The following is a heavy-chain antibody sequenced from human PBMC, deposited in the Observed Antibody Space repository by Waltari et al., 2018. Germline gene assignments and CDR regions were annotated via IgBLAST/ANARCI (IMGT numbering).Heavy chain of an antibody. CDR2: ISSRRCYI. Sequence: EVQLVESGGGLVKPGGSLRLSCAASGFTFSSYSMNWVRQAPGKGREWVSSISSRRCYIYYADPVKGRFTISRDNAKNALYLQMNSLRAEDTAVYYCARDDPAAAPDYYYYYGMDVWGQGTTVTVSS. CDR3: ARDDPAAAPDYYYYYGMDV. J-gene: IGHJ6*02. CDR1: GFTFSSYS. V-gene: IGHV3-21*01. D-gene: IGHD6-13*01.